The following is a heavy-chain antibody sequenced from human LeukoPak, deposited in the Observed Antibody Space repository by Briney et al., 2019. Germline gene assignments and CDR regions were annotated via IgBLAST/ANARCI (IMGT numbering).Heavy chain of an antibody. CDR2: ISGDGGST. J-gene: IGHJ6*03. CDR1: GFTFDDYA. CDR3: AKERGYSGYDHYYYYYMDV. V-gene: IGHV3-43*02. D-gene: IGHD5-12*01. Sequence: GGSLRLSCAASGFTFDDYAMHWVRQAPGKGLEWVSLISGDGGSTYYADSVKGRFTISRDNSKNSLYLQMNSLRTEDTALYYSAKERGYSGYDHYYYYYMDVWGKGTTVTVSS.